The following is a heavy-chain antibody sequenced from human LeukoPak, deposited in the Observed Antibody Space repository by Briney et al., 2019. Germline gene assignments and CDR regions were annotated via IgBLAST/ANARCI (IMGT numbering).Heavy chain of an antibody. CDR2: IRSVSTII. CDR1: GFAFNTYS. J-gene: IGHJ4*02. V-gene: IGHV3-48*01. D-gene: IGHD2-8*01. CDR3: ARVQAGKWDFDF. Sequence: GGSLRLSCAASGFAFNTYSMNWVRQAPGQGLEWVSYIRSVSTIINYAESVKGRFTISRDNAKNSLYLQMNSLRAEDTAVYFCARVQAGKWDFDFWGQGTLVTVSS.